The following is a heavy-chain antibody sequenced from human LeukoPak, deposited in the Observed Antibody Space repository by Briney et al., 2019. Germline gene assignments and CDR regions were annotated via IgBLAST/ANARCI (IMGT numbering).Heavy chain of an antibody. J-gene: IGHJ4*02. CDR3: ARDRDTCTNGVCYSRKDY. CDR1: GFTFSTYN. D-gene: IGHD2-8*01. Sequence: GGSLRLSCAASGFTFSTYNMNWVRQAPGKGLEWVSYISSSSSIIYYTDSVKGRSTISRDNAKNSLYLQMNSLRAEDTAVYYCARDRDTCTNGVCYSRKDYWGQGTLVTVSS. V-gene: IGHV3-48*04. CDR2: ISSSSSII.